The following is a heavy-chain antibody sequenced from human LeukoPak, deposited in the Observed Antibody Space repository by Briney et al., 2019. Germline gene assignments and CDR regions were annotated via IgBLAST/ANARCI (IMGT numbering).Heavy chain of an antibody. V-gene: IGHV3-23*01. D-gene: IGHD6-19*01. J-gene: IGHJ4*02. CDR2: INDGGGNT. CDR1: GFTFSSYA. Sequence: GGSLRLSCTASGFTFSSYAMSWVRQAPGEGLEWVSSINDGGGNTYYADSVRGRFTISRDNSRNTLYLQMNSLRAEDTAIYYCAKARGSSGWLPYFDYWGQGALVTVSS. CDR3: AKARGSSGWLPYFDY.